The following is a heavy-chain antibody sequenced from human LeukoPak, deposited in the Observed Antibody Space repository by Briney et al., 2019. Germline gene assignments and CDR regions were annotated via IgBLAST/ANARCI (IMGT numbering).Heavy chain of an antibody. J-gene: IGHJ5*02. CDR1: GYTFTSYD. CDR2: MNPNSGNT. V-gene: IGHV1-8*01. Sequence: ASVKVSCKASGYTFTSYDINWVRQATGQGLEWMGWMNPNSGNTGYAQKFQGRVTMTRNTSISTAYMELSSLRSEDTAVYYCARARIVVPAAIVDNWFDPWGQGTLVTVSS. D-gene: IGHD2-2*02. CDR3: ARARIVVPAAIVDNWFDP.